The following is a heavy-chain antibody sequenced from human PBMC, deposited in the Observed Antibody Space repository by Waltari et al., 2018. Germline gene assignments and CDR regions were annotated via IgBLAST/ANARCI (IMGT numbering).Heavy chain of an antibody. D-gene: IGHD7-27*01. CDR1: GCSFSTYV. V-gene: IGHV3-23*01. J-gene: IGHJ4*02. Sequence: EVQLLESGGGLVQPGGSLRLSSAASGCSFSTYVMNWVRQDPGKGLEWVSSISDAGGIINYADSVKGRFTISRDNSKNTLYLQMNSLRADDTAVYYCARGSGVDSWGQGTLVTISS. CDR3: ARGSGVDS. CDR2: ISDAGGII.